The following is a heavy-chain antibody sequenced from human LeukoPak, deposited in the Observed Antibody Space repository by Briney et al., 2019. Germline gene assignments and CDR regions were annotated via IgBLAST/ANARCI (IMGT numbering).Heavy chain of an antibody. V-gene: IGHV3-48*03. CDR1: GFTFSSYE. Sequence: GGSLRLSCAASGFTFSSYEMNWVRQAPGKGLEWVSYISSSGSTIYYADSVKGRFTISRDNSKNTLYLQMNSLRAEDTAVYYCAKDGAGGAFDIWGQGTMVTVSS. D-gene: IGHD3-10*01. CDR3: AKDGAGGAFDI. J-gene: IGHJ3*02. CDR2: ISSSGSTI.